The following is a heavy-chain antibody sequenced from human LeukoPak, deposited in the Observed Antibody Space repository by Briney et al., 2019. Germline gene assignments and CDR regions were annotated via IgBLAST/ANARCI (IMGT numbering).Heavy chain of an antibody. CDR2: IRTDGLET. Sequence: GGSLRLSCEASGVAFNNYWMHWVRQAPGKGLVWVSRIRTDGLETSYADSVKGRFTVSRDNAKNTLYLQMNSLRAEDTAVYYCARVMSGSYVTLDVWGQGTMVTVSS. CDR1: GVAFNNYW. CDR3: ARVMSGSYVTLDV. V-gene: IGHV3-74*01. J-gene: IGHJ3*01. D-gene: IGHD3-10*02.